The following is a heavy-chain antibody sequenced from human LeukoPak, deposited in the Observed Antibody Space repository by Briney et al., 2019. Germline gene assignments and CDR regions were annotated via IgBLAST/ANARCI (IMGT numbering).Heavy chain of an antibody. CDR3: AREVQLTGDAFDI. J-gene: IGHJ3*02. D-gene: IGHD7-27*01. CDR1: GASISRYY. Sequence: SETLSLTCAVSGASISRYYWSWIRQPPGKGLEWIGYIYYSGSTNYNPSLKSRVTISVDTSKNQFSLKLSSVTAADTAVYYCAREVQLTGDAFDIWGQGTMVTVSS. V-gene: IGHV4-59*01. CDR2: IYYSGST.